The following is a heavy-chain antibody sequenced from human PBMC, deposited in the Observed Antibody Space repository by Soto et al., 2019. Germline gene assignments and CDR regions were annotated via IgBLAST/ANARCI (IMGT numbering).Heavy chain of an antibody. CDR3: ARGPSGWFGYDY. V-gene: IGHV3-74*01. Sequence: DVQLVESGGGLVQPGGSLRLSCAASGFTFSSSWMHWVRQAPGKGLVWVSRINSGASTTNYADSVKGLFTISRDNAKNTLYLHMDSLTADDTAVYYCARGPSGWFGYDYWGQGTMVTVSS. J-gene: IGHJ4*02. CDR2: INSGASTT. D-gene: IGHD6-19*01. CDR1: GFTFSSSW.